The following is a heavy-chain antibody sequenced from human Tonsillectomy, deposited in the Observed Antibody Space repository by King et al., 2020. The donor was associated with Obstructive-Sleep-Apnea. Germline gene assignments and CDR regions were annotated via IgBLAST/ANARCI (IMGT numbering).Heavy chain of an antibody. D-gene: IGHD3-9*01. CDR3: ARCPAFLTGLSSCAFDI. CDR2: INHSGST. J-gene: IGHJ3*02. CDR1: GGSLSGYY. V-gene: IGHV4-34*01. Sequence: QVQLQQWGAGLLKPSETLSLTCAVYGGSLSGYYWSWVSQPPGKGLEWIGEINHSGSTHYNPSLKSRVNISLDTSKNPLSLNLSSVTATDTSVYYCARCPAFLTGLSSCAFDIWGQGTMVTVSS.